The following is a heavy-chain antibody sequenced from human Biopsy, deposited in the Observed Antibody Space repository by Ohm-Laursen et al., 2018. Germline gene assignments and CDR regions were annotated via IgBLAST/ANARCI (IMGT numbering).Heavy chain of an antibody. CDR1: GSTFTDYF. Sequence: ASVKASCKASGSTFTDYFIRWVRQSPGQGLEWMGWVNPNSGATNSAENFRDRVTLTRDTSISAVYIELRRLKSDDAAVYYCARDRMTDVFGGPTRTDVFDSWGQGTPVTVSS. CDR2: VNPNSGAT. D-gene: IGHD3-10*01. J-gene: IGHJ4*02. V-gene: IGHV1-2*02. CDR3: ARDRMTDVFGGPTRTDVFDS.